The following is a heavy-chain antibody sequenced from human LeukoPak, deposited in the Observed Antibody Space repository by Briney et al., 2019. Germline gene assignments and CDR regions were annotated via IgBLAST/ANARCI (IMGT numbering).Heavy chain of an antibody. Sequence: PGRSLRLSCVGAGFTFSNYVMHWVRQAPGKGLEWVALIWDEGSRKYYGDSVQGRFTITRDNSKRTMSLEMNGLRDEDTAVYYCAKEVAKGAGAYDVWGQGAIITVSS. CDR3: AKEVAKGAGAYDV. J-gene: IGHJ3*01. V-gene: IGHV3-33*06. CDR2: IWDEGSRK. CDR1: GFTFSNYV.